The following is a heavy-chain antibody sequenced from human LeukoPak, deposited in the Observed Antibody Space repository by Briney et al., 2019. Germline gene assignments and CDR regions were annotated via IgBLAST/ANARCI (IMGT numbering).Heavy chain of an antibody. CDR1: GFTFTSYS. CDR3: AKRIQSAMATGY. D-gene: IGHD5-18*01. V-gene: IGHV3-21*04. J-gene: IGHJ4*02. Sequence: GGSLRLSCAASGFTFTSYSMNWVRQAPGKGLEWVSSISSSSSYIYYADSVKGRFTISRDNAKNSLYLQMNSLRAEDTAVYYCAKRIQSAMATGYWGQGTLVTVSS. CDR2: ISSSSSYI.